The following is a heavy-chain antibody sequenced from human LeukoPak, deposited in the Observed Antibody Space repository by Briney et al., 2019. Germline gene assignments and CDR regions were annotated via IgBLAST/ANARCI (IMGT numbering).Heavy chain of an antibody. J-gene: IGHJ4*02. CDR3: AKGGAAAGTGY. CDR1: GFTFSSYW. CDR2: IKPDGSEE. D-gene: IGHD6-13*01. V-gene: IGHV3-7*01. Sequence: GGSLRLSCAASGFTSGFTFSSYWMSWVRQAPGKGLEWVANIKPDGSEEYYVDSVKGRLTISRDNAKNSLYLQMNSLRAEDTAVYYCAKGGAAAGTGYWGQGTLVTVSS.